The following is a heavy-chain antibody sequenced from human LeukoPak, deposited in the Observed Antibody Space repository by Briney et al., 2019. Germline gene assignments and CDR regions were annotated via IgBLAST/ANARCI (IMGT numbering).Heavy chain of an antibody. CDR3: ARGGVGATTYVWFDP. D-gene: IGHD1-26*01. V-gene: IGHV1-46*01. CDR1: GYTFTVSY. J-gene: IGHJ5*02. CDR2: INPSGGST. Sequence: ASVKVSCKASGYTFTVSYMHWVRQAPGQGLEWMGWINPSGGSTSYAQKFQGRVTMTRDMSTSTVYMELSSLRSEDTAVYYCARGGVGATTYVWFDPWGQGTLVTVSS.